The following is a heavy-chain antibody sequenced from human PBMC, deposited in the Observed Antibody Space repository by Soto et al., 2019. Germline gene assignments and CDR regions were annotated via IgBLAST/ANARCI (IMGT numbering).Heavy chain of an antibody. Sequence: QVQLVESGGGLVQPGRSLRLSWEASGFTFSSYGMHGVRQAPGKGRGGGAVISYDGSNKYYADSVKGRFTISRDNSKNTLYLQMNSLRAEDTAVYYCAKGRNIVLVPAATNFDYWGQGTLVTVSS. CDR1: GFTFSSYG. J-gene: IGHJ4*02. CDR3: AKGRNIVLVPAATNFDY. CDR2: ISYDGSNK. V-gene: IGHV3-30*18. D-gene: IGHD2-2*01.